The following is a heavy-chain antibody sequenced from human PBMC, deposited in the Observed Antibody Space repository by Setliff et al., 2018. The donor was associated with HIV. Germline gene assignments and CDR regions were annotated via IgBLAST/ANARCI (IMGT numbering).Heavy chain of an antibody. V-gene: IGHV4-4*09. J-gene: IGHJ4*02. D-gene: IGHD3-10*01. CDR1: GGSISNYY. CDR3: ARVPRITMVRGVIITLSYFDY. Sequence: PSETLSLTCTVSGGSISNYYWSWIRQPPGKGLEWIGYIHSSGSTNCNPSLKSRVTISIDASNNQFSLKLSSVTAADTAVYYCARVPRITMVRGVIITLSYFDYWGQGTLVTVSS. CDR2: IHSSGST.